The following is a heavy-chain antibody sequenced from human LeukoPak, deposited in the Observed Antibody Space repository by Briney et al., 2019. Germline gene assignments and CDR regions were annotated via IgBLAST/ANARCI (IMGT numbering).Heavy chain of an antibody. D-gene: IGHD2-2*01. J-gene: IGHJ4*02. CDR2: INTGGSA. CDR1: GFTFSYDA. V-gene: IGHV3-23*01. CDR3: AKETFCTSAGCPRG. Sequence: GRTLILSCAASGFTFSYDAMNSHRHDPRNPLDWVSTINTGGSAYYADSVKGRFTISRDNSKNTLFLQMNSLRAEDTAVYYCAKETFCTSAGCPRGWGQGTLVTVSS.